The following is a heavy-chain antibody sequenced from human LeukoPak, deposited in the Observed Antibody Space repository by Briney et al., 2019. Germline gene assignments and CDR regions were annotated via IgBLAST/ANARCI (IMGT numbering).Heavy chain of an antibody. D-gene: IGHD3-10*01. Sequence: SVKVSCKTSAGTFSRYAISWVRQAPGQGLEWMGRITPMSATPSQTQWTQGRVTITADISTNTVYLDLSSLRSEDTALYFCAGDPPGTPVGFDIWGQGTMVTVSS. V-gene: IGHV1-69*06. CDR1: AGTFSRYA. J-gene: IGHJ3*02. CDR3: AGDPPGTPVGFDI. CDR2: ITPMSATP.